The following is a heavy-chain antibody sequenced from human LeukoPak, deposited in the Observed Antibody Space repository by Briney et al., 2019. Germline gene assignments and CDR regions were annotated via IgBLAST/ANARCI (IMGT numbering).Heavy chain of an antibody. CDR1: GFTFSTYA. CDR2: ISASGNNT. V-gene: IGHV3-23*01. J-gene: IGHJ4*02. CDR3: AKGARDSGSYYSALHY. D-gene: IGHD3-10*01. Sequence: GGSLRLSCAASGFTFSTYAMYWVSQAPGKGLEWVSGISASGNNTYYAVSVKGRFTISRVNSKNTLYVQMNSLRAEDTAVYYCAKGARDSGSYYSALHYWGQGTLVTVSS.